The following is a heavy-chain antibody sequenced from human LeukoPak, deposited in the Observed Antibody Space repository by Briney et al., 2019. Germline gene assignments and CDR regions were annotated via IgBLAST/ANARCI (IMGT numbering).Heavy chain of an antibody. CDR3: ARDSDYGGNPAFDY. Sequence: PSETLCLTCTVSGGSISSYYWSWIRQPPGKGLEWIGYIYYSGSTNYNPSLKSRVTISVDTSKNQFSLKLSSVTAADTAVYYCARDSDYGGNPAFDYWGQGTLVTVSS. CDR1: GGSISSYY. J-gene: IGHJ4*02. CDR2: IYYSGST. D-gene: IGHD4-23*01. V-gene: IGHV4-59*01.